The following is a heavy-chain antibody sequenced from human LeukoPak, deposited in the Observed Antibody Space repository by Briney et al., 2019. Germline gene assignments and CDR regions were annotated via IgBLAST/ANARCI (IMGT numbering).Heavy chain of an antibody. V-gene: IGHV1-18*01. CDR2: ISGYNGNT. CDR1: GYTFTSYG. CDR3: ARAYSYGSDYYYGMDV. Sequence: ASLKLSCKASGYTFTSYGISWVRQAPGQGLEWMGWISGYNGNTKYAHKVQVRVTMTTDASTGTAYMELRSLRSEDTAVYYCARAYSYGSDYYYGMDVWGQGTTVTVSS. J-gene: IGHJ6*02. D-gene: IGHD5-18*01.